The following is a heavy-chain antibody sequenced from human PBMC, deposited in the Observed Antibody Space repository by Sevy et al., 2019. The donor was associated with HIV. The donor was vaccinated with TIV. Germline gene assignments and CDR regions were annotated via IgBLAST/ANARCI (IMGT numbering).Heavy chain of an antibody. D-gene: IGHD1-26*01. V-gene: IGHV3-15*01. Sequence: GGSLRLSCAASGFTFSNAWMIWVRQAPGKGLEWVGRIKSKTDGETTDYAAPVKGRFTISRDDSKNTLYLQMNRLKSEDTAVFYCATGIVGAFAGSAVVFDYWGQGTLVTVSS. CDR1: GFTFSNAW. CDR2: IKSKTDGETT. CDR3: ATGIVGAFAGSAVVFDY. J-gene: IGHJ4*02.